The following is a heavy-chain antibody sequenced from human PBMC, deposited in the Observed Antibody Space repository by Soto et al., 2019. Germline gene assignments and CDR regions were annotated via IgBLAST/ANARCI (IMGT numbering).Heavy chain of an antibody. V-gene: IGHV6-1*01. CDR1: GDSVSSSSVT. D-gene: IGHD1-26*01. Sequence: QVQLQQSEPGLVKPSQTLSLTCAISGDSVSSSSVTWNWIRQSPSRGLEWLGRTYYRSKWYNDYAESVKSLITINPDTSKNQFSLHLNSVTPEDTAVYYCVRLIGNSWLDFWGQGTLVTVSS. J-gene: IGHJ5*01. CDR2: TYYRSKWYN. CDR3: VRLIGNSWLDF.